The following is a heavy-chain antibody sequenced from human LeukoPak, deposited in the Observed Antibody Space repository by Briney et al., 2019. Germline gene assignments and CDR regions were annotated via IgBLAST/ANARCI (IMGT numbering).Heavy chain of an antibody. CDR3: ARHYYNDNTLLDF. Sequence: GESLQISCQCSGYSFTTYWISWVRQMPGEGPEWMGRIHPSDSDTNYSPSFQGHVTSSTDKSISTAYLQWTSLKASDTAIYFCARHYYNDNTLLDFWGQGTLVTVSS. D-gene: IGHD3-22*01. CDR2: IHPSDSDT. V-gene: IGHV5-10-1*01. J-gene: IGHJ4*02. CDR1: GYSFTTYW.